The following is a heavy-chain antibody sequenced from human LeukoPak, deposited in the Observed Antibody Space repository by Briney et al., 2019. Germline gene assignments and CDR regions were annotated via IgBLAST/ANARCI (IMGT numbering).Heavy chain of an antibody. D-gene: IGHD5-12*01. Sequence: GGSLRLSCAGSGFTFSNSAMSWVRQAPGKGLEWVSVISGSGRSTYYTGSVKGRFTVSRDNSKNTLYLQMNSLRAEDTAVYYCAKDYSGYDLSAGYWGQGTLVTVSS. CDR3: AKDYSGYDLSAGY. CDR2: ISGSGRST. J-gene: IGHJ4*02. CDR1: GFTFSNSA. V-gene: IGHV3-23*01.